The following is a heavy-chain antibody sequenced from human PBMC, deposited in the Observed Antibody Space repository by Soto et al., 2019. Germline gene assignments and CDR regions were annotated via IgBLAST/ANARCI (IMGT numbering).Heavy chain of an antibody. Sequence: SLRLSCAASGFTFDDYAMHWVRQAPGKGLEWVSGISWNSGSIGYADSVKGRFTISRDNAKNSLYLQMNSLRAEDTALYYCAKDTLVALNGIDYWGQGTLVTVSS. CDR2: ISWNSGSI. V-gene: IGHV3-9*01. CDR3: AKDTLVALNGIDY. J-gene: IGHJ4*02. CDR1: GFTFDDYA. D-gene: IGHD5-12*01.